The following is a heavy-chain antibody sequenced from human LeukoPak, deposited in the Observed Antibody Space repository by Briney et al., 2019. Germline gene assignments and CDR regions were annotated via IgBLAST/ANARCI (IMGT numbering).Heavy chain of an antibody. CDR3: ASGASGPTGDY. Sequence: SETLSLTCTVSGGSISSGGYYWSWIRQPPGKGLEWIGYIYHSGSTYYNPSLKSRVTISVDRSKNQFSLKLSSVTAADTAVYYCASGASGPTGDYWGQGTLVTVSS. D-gene: IGHD3-10*01. CDR1: GGSISSGGYY. CDR2: IYHSGST. J-gene: IGHJ4*02. V-gene: IGHV4-30-2*01.